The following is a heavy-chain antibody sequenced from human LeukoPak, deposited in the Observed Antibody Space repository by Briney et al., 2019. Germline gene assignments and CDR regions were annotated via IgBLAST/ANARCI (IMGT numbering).Heavy chain of an antibody. D-gene: IGHD2-15*01. V-gene: IGHV3-30*04. CDR3: AKDHSWSFDY. CDR1: GFTFSSYA. Sequence: PGRSLRLSCAASGFTFSSYAMHWVRQAPGKGLEWVAVISYDGSNKYYADSVKGRFTISRDNSKNTLFLQMNSLRPEDTAAYYCAKDHSWSFDYWGQGTLVTVSS. J-gene: IGHJ4*02. CDR2: ISYDGSNK.